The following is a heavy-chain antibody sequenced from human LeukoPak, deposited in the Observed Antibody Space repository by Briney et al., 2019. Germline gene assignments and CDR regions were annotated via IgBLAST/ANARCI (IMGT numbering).Heavy chain of an antibody. CDR1: GGSISSGSYY. Sequence: SETLSLTCTVSGGSISSGSYYWSWIRQPPGKGLEWIGEINHSGSTNYNPSLKSRVTISVDTSKNQFSLKLSSVTAADTAVYYCARATYYYDSSGSRILFDYWGQGTLVTVSS. V-gene: IGHV4-39*01. CDR3: ARATYYYDSSGSRILFDY. CDR2: INHSGST. D-gene: IGHD3-22*01. J-gene: IGHJ4*02.